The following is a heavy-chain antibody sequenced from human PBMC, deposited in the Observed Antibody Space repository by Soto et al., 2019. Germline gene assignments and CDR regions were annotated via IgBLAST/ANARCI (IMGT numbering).Heavy chain of an antibody. V-gene: IGHV1-2*02. CDR1: GYTFTGYY. J-gene: IGHJ4*02. CDR3: ARDERKYYDSSGYYPFFDY. Sequence: ASVKVSCKASGYTFTGYYMHWVRQAPGQGLEWMGWINPNSGGTNYAQKFQGRVTMTRDTSISTAYMELSRLRSEDTAVYYCARDERKYYDSSGYYPFFDYWGQGTLVTVSS. D-gene: IGHD3-22*01. CDR2: INPNSGGT.